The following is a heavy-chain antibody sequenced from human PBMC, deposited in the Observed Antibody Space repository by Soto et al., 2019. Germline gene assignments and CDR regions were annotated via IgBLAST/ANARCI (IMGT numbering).Heavy chain of an antibody. CDR2: ISPNSGGT. D-gene: IGHD2-2*01. V-gene: IGHV1-2*04. Sequence: ASVKVSCKASGYTFTGYYMHWVRQAPGQGLEWMGWISPNSGGTNYAQKFQGWVTMTRDTSISTAYMELSRLRSDDTAVYYCARVGTEGVPAANGMDVWGQGTTVTVSS. CDR1: GYTFTGYY. J-gene: IGHJ6*02. CDR3: ARVGTEGVPAANGMDV.